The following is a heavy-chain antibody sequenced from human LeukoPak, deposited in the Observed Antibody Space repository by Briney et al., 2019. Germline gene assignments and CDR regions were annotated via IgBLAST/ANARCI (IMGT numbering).Heavy chain of an antibody. V-gene: IGHV3-23*01. D-gene: IGHD6-13*01. CDR1: GFTFSSYS. Sequence: GGSLRLSCAASGFTFSSYSMNWVRQAPGKGLEWVSAISGSGGSTYYADSVKGRFTISRDNSKNTLYLQMNSLRAEDTAVYYCARTYGSSWYSNFDYWGQGTLVTVSS. CDR3: ARTYGSSWYSNFDY. CDR2: ISGSGGST. J-gene: IGHJ4*02.